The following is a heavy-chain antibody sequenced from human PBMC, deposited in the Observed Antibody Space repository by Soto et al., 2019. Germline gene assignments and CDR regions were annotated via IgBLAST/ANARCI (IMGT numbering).Heavy chain of an antibody. CDR2: SYHSGST. D-gene: IGHD2-21*01. CDR1: SGSISSSNW. J-gene: IGHJ4*02. V-gene: IGHV4-4*02. Sequence: QVQLQESGPGLVKPSGTLSLTCAVSSGSISSSNWWSWVRQPPGKGLEGIGESYHSGSTNYNPSLKSRVTISVDKSKNQFSLKLSSVTAADTAVYYCARTAYCGGDCYPGPLDYWGQGTLVTVSS. CDR3: ARTAYCGGDCYPGPLDY.